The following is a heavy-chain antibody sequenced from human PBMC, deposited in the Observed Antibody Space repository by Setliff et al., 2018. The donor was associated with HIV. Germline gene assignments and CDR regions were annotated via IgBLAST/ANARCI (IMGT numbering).Heavy chain of an antibody. CDR3: ATLDHSGGNFLAY. D-gene: IGHD2-21*02. CDR1: GGSVNDFY. J-gene: IGHJ4*02. CDR2: IHSSGST. Sequence: PSETLSLTCTVPGGSVNDFYCNWIRQPPGKGPEWIGYIHSSGSTIYNPSLKSRITISLDTSKEQFSLELSSATAADTAVYYCATLDHSGGNFLAYWGQGSLVTVSS. V-gene: IGHV4-4*09.